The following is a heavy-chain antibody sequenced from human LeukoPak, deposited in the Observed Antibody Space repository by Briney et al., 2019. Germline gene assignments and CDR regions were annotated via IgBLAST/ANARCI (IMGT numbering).Heavy chain of an antibody. CDR3: AKDYYMVRGVIIPIDY. CDR1: GFTFSSYG. V-gene: IGHV3-30*18. CDR2: ISYDGSNK. D-gene: IGHD3-10*01. J-gene: IGHJ4*02. Sequence: GGSLRLSCAASGFTFSSYGMHWVRQAPGKGLEWVAVISYDGSNKYYADSVKGRFTISRDNSKNTLYLQMNSLRAEDTAVYYCAKDYYMVRGVIIPIDYWGQGTLVTVSS.